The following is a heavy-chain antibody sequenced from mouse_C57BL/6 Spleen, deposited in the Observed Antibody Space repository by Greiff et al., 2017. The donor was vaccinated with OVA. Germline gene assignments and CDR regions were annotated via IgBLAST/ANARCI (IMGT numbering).Heavy chain of an antibody. CDR3: ARSYDYDGGVFDY. V-gene: IGHV3-1*01. Sequence: EVQLQESGPGMVKPSQSLSLTCTVTGYSITSGYDWHWIRHFPGNKLEWMGYISYSGSTNYNPSLKSRISITHDTSKNHFFLKLNSVTTEDTATYYCARSYDYDGGVFDYWGQGTTLTVSS. D-gene: IGHD2-4*01. J-gene: IGHJ2*01. CDR1: GYSITSGYD. CDR2: ISYSGST.